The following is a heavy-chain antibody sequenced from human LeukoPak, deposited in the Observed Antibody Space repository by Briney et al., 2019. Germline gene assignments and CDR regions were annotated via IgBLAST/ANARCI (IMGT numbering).Heavy chain of an antibody. CDR1: GFTFSSYW. V-gene: IGHV3-7*01. D-gene: IGHD3-10*01. J-gene: IGHJ4*02. CDR3: ARMAWKYYYGSGSYFDY. CDR2: IKQDGSEK. Sequence: GGSLRLSCAASGFTFSSYWMNWVRQAPGKGLEWVANIKQDGSEKYYVDSVKGRFTISRDNAKNSLYLQMNSLRAEDTAVYYCARMAWKYYYGSGSYFDYWGQGTLVTVSS.